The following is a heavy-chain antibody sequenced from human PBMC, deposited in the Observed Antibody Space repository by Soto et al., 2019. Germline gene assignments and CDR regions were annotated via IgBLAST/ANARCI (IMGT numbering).Heavy chain of an antibody. CDR2: IWYDGSNK. J-gene: IGHJ6*02. Sequence: QVQLVESGGGVVQPGRSLRLSCAASGFTFSSYGMHWVRQAPGKGLEWVAVIWYDGSNKYYADSVKGRFTIARDNSKSTLYLQMNSLRAEDTAVYYCARSTKYDILTGYYYYYYGMDVWGQGTTVTVSS. V-gene: IGHV3-33*01. CDR3: ARSTKYDILTGYYYYYYGMDV. D-gene: IGHD3-9*01. CDR1: GFTFSSYG.